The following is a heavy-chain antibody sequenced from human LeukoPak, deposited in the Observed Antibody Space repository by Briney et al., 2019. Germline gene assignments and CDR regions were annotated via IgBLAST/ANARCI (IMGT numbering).Heavy chain of an antibody. CDR2: IYSGGST. J-gene: IGHJ4*02. V-gene: IGHV3-53*01. D-gene: IGHD6-19*01. CDR3: ARDAKTGYSSAEFDY. Sequence: PGGSLRLSRAASGFTVSSNYMSWVRQAPGKGLEWVSVIYSGGSTYYADSVKGRFTISRDNSKNTLYLQMNSLRAEDTAVYYCARDAKTGYSSAEFDYWGQGTLVTVSS. CDR1: GFTVSSNY.